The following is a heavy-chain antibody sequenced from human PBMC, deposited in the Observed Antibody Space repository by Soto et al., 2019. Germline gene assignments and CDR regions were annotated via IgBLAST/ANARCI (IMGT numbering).Heavy chain of an antibody. CDR1: GYTFTSYA. J-gene: IGHJ4*02. Sequence: GASVKVSCKASGYTFTSYAMNWVRQAPGQRLEWMGWINAGNGNTKYSQKFQGRVTITRDTSASTAYMELSSLRSEDTAVYYCARAVAVAGREFDYWGQGTLVTVSS. D-gene: IGHD6-19*01. CDR3: ARAVAVAGREFDY. V-gene: IGHV1-3*01. CDR2: INAGNGNT.